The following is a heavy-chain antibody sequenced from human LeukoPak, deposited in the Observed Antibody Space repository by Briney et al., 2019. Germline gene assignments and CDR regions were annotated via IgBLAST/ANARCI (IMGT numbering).Heavy chain of an antibody. D-gene: IGHD6-6*01. CDR1: GFTFSDHY. V-gene: IGHV3-11*04. J-gene: IGHJ4*02. CDR2: ISSSGSTI. Sequence: GGSLRLSCAASGFTFSDHYMTWIRQAPGRGLEWVSYISSSGSTIYYADSVKGRFTISRDNAKNSLYLQMNSLRAEDTAVYYCASGFSSYFDYWGQGTLVTVSS. CDR3: ASGFSSYFDY.